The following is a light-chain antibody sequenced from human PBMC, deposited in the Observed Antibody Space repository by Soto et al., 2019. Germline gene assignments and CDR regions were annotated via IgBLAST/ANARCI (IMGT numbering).Light chain of an antibody. V-gene: IGLV2-14*01. CDR2: EVN. Sequence: QSALTQPASVSASPGQSITISCTGTSSDVGGCNCVSWYQQHPGKAPELMIYEVNNRPSGVSNRFSGSKSGNTASLTISGLQAEDEADYYCSSFTSTSTYVLGTGTKLTVL. CDR3: SSFTSTSTYV. J-gene: IGLJ1*01. CDR1: SSDVGGCNC.